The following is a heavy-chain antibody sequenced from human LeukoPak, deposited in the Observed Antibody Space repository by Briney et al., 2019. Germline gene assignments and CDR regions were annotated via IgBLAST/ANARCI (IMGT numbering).Heavy chain of an antibody. Sequence: RASETLSLTCAVYGGSFSGYYWSWIRQPPGKGLEWIGEINHSGSTNYNPSLKSRVTISVDTSKNQFSLKLSSVTAADTAVYYCARGYSSRYWGQGTLVTVSS. V-gene: IGHV4-34*01. CDR2: INHSGST. J-gene: IGHJ4*02. D-gene: IGHD4-11*01. CDR3: ARGYSSRY. CDR1: GGSFSGYY.